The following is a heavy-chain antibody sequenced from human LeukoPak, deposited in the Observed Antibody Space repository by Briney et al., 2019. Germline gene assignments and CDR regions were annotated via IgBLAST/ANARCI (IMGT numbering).Heavy chain of an antibody. Sequence: SETLSLTCTVSGGSISSSSYYWGWIRQPPGKGLEWIGSAYYSGSTYYNPSLKSRVTISVDTSKNQFSLKLSSVTAADTAVYYCARGPVTTGTLDYWGQGTLVTVSS. CDR3: ARGPVTTGTLDY. CDR2: AYYSGST. V-gene: IGHV4-39*01. CDR1: GGSISSSSYY. D-gene: IGHD4-17*01. J-gene: IGHJ4*02.